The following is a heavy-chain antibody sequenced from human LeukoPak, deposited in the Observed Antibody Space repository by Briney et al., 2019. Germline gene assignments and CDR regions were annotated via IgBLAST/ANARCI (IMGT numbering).Heavy chain of an antibody. CDR3: ARGGYCSSTSCYMAVWFDP. CDR1: GGSFSGYY. D-gene: IGHD2-2*02. V-gene: IGHV4-34*01. J-gene: IGHJ5*02. Sequence: SETLSLSCAVYGGSFSGYYWSWFRQPPGKGLEWIGEINHSGSTNYNPSLKSRVTISVDTSKNQFSLKLSSVTAADKAVYYCARGGYCSSTSCYMAVWFDPWGQGTLVTVSS. CDR2: INHSGST.